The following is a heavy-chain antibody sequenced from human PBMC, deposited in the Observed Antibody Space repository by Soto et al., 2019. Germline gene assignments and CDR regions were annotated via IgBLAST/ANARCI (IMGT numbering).Heavy chain of an antibody. D-gene: IGHD3-10*01. J-gene: IGHJ6*02. CDR2: IIPIFGTA. V-gene: IGHV1-69*06. Sequence: SMPRSCKASGYAFLMSAISWVRQAPEQGLEWMGGIIPIFGTANYAQKFQGRVTITADKSTSTAYMELSSLRSEDTAVYYCASPYYGSGSYPYYYGMDVWGQGPTVTVSS. CDR1: GYAFLMSA. CDR3: ASPYYGSGSYPYYYGMDV.